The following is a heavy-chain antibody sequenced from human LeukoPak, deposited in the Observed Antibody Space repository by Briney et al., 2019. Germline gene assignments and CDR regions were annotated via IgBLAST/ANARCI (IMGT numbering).Heavy chain of an antibody. D-gene: IGHD6-13*01. CDR3: ARGPAYSSSWYEY. CDR2: IYYSGST. Sequence: SETLSLTCTVSGGSISSSSYYWGWIRQPPGKGLEWIGSIYYSGSTYYNPSLKSRVTISVDTSKNQFSLKLSSVTAADTAVYYCARGPAYSSSWYEYWGQGTLVTVSS. V-gene: IGHV4-39*07. J-gene: IGHJ4*02. CDR1: GGSISSSSYY.